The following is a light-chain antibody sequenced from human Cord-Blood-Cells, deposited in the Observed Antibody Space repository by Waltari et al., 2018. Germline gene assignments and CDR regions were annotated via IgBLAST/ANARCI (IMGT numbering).Light chain of an antibody. CDR2: LNSDGSH. CDR3: QTWGTGIRV. Sequence: QVVLTQSPSASASLGASVKLTCTLSSGHSSYSLAWHQQQPEKGPRYLMKLNSDGSHSKGAGIPDRFSGSSSGAERYLTISSLQSEDEADYYCQTWGTGIRVFGGGTKLTVL. V-gene: IGLV4-69*01. CDR1: SGHSSYS. J-gene: IGLJ3*02.